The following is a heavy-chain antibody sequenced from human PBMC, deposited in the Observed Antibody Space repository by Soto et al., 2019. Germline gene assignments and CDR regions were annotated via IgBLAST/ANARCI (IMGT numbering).Heavy chain of an antibody. J-gene: IGHJ4*02. CDR2: NNPSGGST. D-gene: IGHD4-17*01. V-gene: IGHV1-46*01. Sequence: ASVKVSCKASGYTFTSYYMHWVRQAPGQGLEWMGINNPSGGSTSYAQKFQGRVTMTRDTSTSTVYMELSSLRSEDTAVYYCAREPSGTTSPKGLDYWGQGTLVTVSS. CDR3: AREPSGTTSPKGLDY. CDR1: GYTFTSYY.